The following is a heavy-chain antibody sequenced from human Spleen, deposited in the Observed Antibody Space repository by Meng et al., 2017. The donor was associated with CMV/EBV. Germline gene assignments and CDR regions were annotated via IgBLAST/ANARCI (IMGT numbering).Heavy chain of an antibody. Sequence: ACAASGVTFSSSWMHWVRQAPGKGLVWVSRINSDGSSTSYADSVKGRFTISRDNAKNSLYLQMHSLRAEDTAVYYCARDAGYCSSTSCYYYGMDVWGQGTTVTVSS. D-gene: IGHD2-2*01. J-gene: IGHJ6*02. V-gene: IGHV3-74*01. CDR2: INSDGSST. CDR1: GVTFSSSW. CDR3: ARDAGYCSSTSCYYYGMDV.